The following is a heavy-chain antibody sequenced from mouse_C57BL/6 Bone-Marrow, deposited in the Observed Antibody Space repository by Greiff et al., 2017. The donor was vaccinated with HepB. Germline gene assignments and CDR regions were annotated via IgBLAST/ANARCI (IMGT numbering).Heavy chain of an antibody. CDR3: ARRGNLLRNY. J-gene: IGHJ2*01. Sequence: VQLQESGAELAKPGASVKLSCKASGYTFTSYWMHWVKQRPGQGLEWIGYINPSSGYTKYNQKFKDKAPLTADKSSSTAYMQLSSLTYEDSAVDYCARRGNLLRNYWGQGTTLTVSS. CDR1: GYTFTSYW. D-gene: IGHD1-1*01. CDR2: INPSSGYT. V-gene: IGHV1-7*01.